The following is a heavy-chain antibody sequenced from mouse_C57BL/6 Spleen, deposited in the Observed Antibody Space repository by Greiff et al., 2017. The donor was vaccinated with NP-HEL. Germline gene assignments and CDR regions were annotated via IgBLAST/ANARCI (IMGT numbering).Heavy chain of an antibody. CDR2: IRSKSSNYAT. CDR3: VSVYDYGYYYAMDY. D-gene: IGHD2-4*01. J-gene: IGHJ4*01. V-gene: IGHV10-3*01. CDR1: GFTFNTYA. Sequence: EVMLVESGGGLVQPKGSLKLSCAASGFTFNTYAMHWVRQAPGKGLEWVARIRSKSSNYATYYADSVKDRFTISRDDSQSMLYLQMNNLKTEDTAMYYCVSVYDYGYYYAMDYWGQGTSVTVSS.